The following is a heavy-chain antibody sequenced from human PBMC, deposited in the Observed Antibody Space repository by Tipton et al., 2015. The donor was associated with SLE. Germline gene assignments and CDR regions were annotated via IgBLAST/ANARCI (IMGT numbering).Heavy chain of an antibody. Sequence: LRLSCAVYGGSFSGYYWSWIRQPPGKGLEWIGEINHSGSTNYNPSLKSRVTISVDTSKNQFSLKLSSVTAADTAMYYCARYGDREAFDIWGQGTMVTVSS. CDR3: ARYGDREAFDI. V-gene: IGHV4-34*01. CDR1: GGSFSGYY. J-gene: IGHJ3*02. D-gene: IGHD4-17*01. CDR2: INHSGST.